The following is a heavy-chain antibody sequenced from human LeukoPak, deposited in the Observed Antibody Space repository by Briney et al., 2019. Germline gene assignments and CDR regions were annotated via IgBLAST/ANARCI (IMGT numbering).Heavy chain of an antibody. Sequence: GASVKVSCKASGFTFTSSAMQWVRQARGQRLEWIGWIVVGSGNTNYAQKFQERVTITRDMSTSTAYMELSSLRSEDTAVYYCAAFGNYYDSSGYSDWGQGTLVTVSS. D-gene: IGHD3-22*01. CDR1: GFTFTSSA. V-gene: IGHV1-58*02. CDR3: AAFGNYYDSSGYSD. J-gene: IGHJ4*02. CDR2: IVVGSGNT.